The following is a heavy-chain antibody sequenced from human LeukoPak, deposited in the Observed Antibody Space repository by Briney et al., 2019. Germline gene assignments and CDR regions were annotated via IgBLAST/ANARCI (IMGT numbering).Heavy chain of an antibody. J-gene: IGHJ4*02. Sequence: GGSLRLSCAASGFTVSSNYMSWVRQAPGKGLEWVSVIYSGGSTYCADSVKGRFTISRDNSKNTLYLRMNSLRAEDTAVYYCARDGVVPAASIDWGQGTLVTVSS. V-gene: IGHV3-53*01. CDR2: IYSGGST. CDR3: ARDGVVPAASID. D-gene: IGHD2-2*01. CDR1: GFTVSSNY.